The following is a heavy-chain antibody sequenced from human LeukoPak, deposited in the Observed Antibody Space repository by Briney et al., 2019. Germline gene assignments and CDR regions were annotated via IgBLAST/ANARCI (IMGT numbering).Heavy chain of an antibody. Sequence: SETLSLTCTVSGGSISSSSYYWGWIRQPPGKGLEWIGSIYYSGSTYYNPSLKSRVTISVDTSKNQFSLKLSSVTAADTAVYYCARVARYYYDSSGYSSNFDYWGQGTLVTVSS. CDR3: ARVARYYYDSSGYSSNFDY. J-gene: IGHJ4*02. V-gene: IGHV4-39*07. CDR1: GGSISSSSYY. CDR2: IYYSGST. D-gene: IGHD3-22*01.